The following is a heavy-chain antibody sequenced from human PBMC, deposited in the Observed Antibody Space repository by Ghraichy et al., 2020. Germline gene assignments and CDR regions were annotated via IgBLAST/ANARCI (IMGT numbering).Heavy chain of an antibody. CDR1: GFTFSSYS. D-gene: IGHD3-10*01. CDR2: ISNNIKTI. Sequence: GGSLRLSCAASGFTFSSYSMNRVRQAPGKGLEWVSFISNNIKTIYYADSVKGRFTISRDNAKNSLSLQMNSLRDEDTAVYYCARDLGGPDYWGQGTLVTVSA. J-gene: IGHJ4*02. V-gene: IGHV3-48*02. CDR3: ARDLGGPDY.